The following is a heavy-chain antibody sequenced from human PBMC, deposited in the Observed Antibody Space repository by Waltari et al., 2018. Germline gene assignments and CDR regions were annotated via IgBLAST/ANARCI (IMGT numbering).Heavy chain of an antibody. D-gene: IGHD3-22*01. CDR1: GFTFDDYA. CDR2: ISWNSGSI. CDR3: AKGTYYYDSSGYYRIDY. J-gene: IGHJ4*02. V-gene: IGHV3-9*01. Sequence: EVQLVESGGGLVQPGRSLRLSCAASGFTFDDYAMHWVRQAPGKGLEWGAGISWNSGSIGYSDSVKGRFTIARDNAKNSLYLQMNSLRAEDTALYYCAKGTYYYDSSGYYRIDYWGQGTLVTVSS.